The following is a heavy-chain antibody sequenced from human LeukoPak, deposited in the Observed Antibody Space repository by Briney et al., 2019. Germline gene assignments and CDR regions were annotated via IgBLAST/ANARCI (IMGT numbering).Heavy chain of an antibody. J-gene: IGHJ5*02. V-gene: IGHV4-59*08. CDR3: ARRRIGDLTIGSDTWFDP. CDR1: GGSITNYN. Sequence: SETLSFTCTVSGGSITNYNWNWIRQPPGKGLEWIGYISDSGSTHYNPSLQSRVTISVDTSKNQFSLRLSSVTASDTAVYYCARRRIGDLTIGSDTWFDPWGQGALVTVSS. CDR2: ISDSGST. D-gene: IGHD2-15*01.